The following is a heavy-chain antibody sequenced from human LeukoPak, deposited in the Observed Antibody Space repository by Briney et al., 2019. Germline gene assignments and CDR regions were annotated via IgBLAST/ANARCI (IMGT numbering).Heavy chain of an antibody. D-gene: IGHD2-15*01. V-gene: IGHV4-59*01. CDR1: GGSISSYY. CDR2: IYYSGST. CDR3: ARARYCSGGSCPLIPFDY. J-gene: IGHJ4*02. Sequence: SETLSLTCTVSGGSISSYYWSWIRQPPGKGLEWIGYIYYSGSTNYNPSLKSRVTISVDTSKDQFSLKLSSVTAADTAVYYCARARYCSGGSCPLIPFDYWGQGTLVTVSS.